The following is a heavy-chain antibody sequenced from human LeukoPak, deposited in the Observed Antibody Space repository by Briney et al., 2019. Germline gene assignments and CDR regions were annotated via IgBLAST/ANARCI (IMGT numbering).Heavy chain of an antibody. CDR3: ATDRGGYGSGSYDY. CDR1: GFTFGSYA. V-gene: IGHV3-23*01. CDR2: ISGSGGST. J-gene: IGHJ4*02. Sequence: GGSLRLSCAASGFTFGSYAMSWVRQAPGKGLEWVSAISGSGGSTYYADSVKGRFTISRDNSKNTLYLQMNSLRAEDTAVYYCATDRGGYGSGSYDYWGQGTLVTVSS. D-gene: IGHD3-10*01.